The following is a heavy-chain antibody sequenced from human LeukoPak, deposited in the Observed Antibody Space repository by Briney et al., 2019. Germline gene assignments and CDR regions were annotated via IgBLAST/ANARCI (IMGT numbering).Heavy chain of an antibody. Sequence: SETLSLTCAVYGGSFSGYYWSWIRLPPGKGLEWIGEINHSGSTNYNPSLKSRVTISVDTSKNQFSLKLSSVTAADTAVYYCALGWSGYSYWGQGTLVTVSS. V-gene: IGHV4-34*01. CDR2: INHSGST. CDR3: ALGWSGYSY. CDR1: GGSFSGYY. D-gene: IGHD3-3*01. J-gene: IGHJ4*02.